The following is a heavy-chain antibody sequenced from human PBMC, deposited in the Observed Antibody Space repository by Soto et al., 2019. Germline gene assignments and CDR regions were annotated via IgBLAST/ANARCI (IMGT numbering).Heavy chain of an antibody. CDR1: GGSISSYY. V-gene: IGHV4-59*08. D-gene: IGHD3-9*01. J-gene: IGHJ6*02. CDR2: IYYSGST. CDR3: ATNGWGPYYDILTGYSNNYYGMDV. Sequence: SETLSLTCTVSGGSISSYYWSWIRQPPGKGLEWIGYIYYSGSTNYNPSLKSRVTISVDTSKNKFSLKLSSVTAADTAVYYCATNGWGPYYDILTGYSNNYYGMDVWGQGTTVTVSS.